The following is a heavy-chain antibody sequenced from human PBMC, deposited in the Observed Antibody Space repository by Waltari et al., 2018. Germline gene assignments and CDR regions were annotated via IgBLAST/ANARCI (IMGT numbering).Heavy chain of an antibody. J-gene: IGHJ4*02. V-gene: IGHV3-21*01. CDR3: ARDRTGLKSQSSFDS. D-gene: IGHD1-1*01. Sequence: EVQLVESGGGLVKPGGSLRLACAASGFTLSAYALHWGRQAPGKGLEWVSSISRSSRYMYYADSVKGRFTISRDDAKRSLYLQMNTLRDEDSAFYYCARDRTGLKSQSSFDSWGQGTLVIVSS. CDR2: ISRSSRYM. CDR1: GFTLSAYA.